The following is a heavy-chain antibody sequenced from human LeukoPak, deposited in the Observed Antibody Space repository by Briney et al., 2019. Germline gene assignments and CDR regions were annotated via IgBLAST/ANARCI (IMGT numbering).Heavy chain of an antibody. CDR2: IWYDGSNK. J-gene: IGHJ4*02. CDR3: AAQKGMDY. Sequence: QPGRSLRLSCAASGFTFSDYGMHWVRQAPGKGLEWVAVIWYDGSNKYYADSVKGRFTISRDNSKNTLYLQMDSLRAEDTAVYYCAAQKGMDYWGQGTLVTVSS. CDR1: GFTFSDYG. V-gene: IGHV3-33*01.